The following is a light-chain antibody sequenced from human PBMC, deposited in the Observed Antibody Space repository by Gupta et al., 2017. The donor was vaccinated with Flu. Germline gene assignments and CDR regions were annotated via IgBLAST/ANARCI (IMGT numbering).Light chain of an antibody. J-gene: IGLJ3*02. CDR3: CSRDSGGNHLV. CDR1: TLRRYF. CDR2: GKN. V-gene: IGLV3-19*01. Sequence: SSQLSHVPSLSVALGQTVRITCQGDTLRRYFASWYQQKPGQAPIVVMYGKNKRPSGITDRFSGSSSGNTASLTITGTQAEDEAVYYCCSRDSGGNHLVFGGGTQLTVL.